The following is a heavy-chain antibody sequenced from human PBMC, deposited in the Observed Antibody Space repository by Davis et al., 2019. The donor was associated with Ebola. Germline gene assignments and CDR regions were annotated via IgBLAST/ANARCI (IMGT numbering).Heavy chain of an antibody. CDR2: ISYDGSNK. V-gene: IGHV3-30*04. D-gene: IGHD1-26*01. J-gene: IGHJ4*02. Sequence: GESLKTSCAASGFTFSSYAMHWVRQAPGKGLEWVAVISYDGSNKYYADSVKGRFTISRDNSKNTLYLQMNGLRAEDTAVYYCARDRVGATFMGAFVGWGQGTLVTVSS. CDR3: ARDRVGATFMGAFVG. CDR1: GFTFSSYA.